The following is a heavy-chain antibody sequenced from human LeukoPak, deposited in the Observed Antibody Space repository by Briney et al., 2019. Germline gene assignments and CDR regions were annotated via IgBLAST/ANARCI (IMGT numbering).Heavy chain of an antibody. V-gene: IGHV3-7*03. D-gene: IGHD3-22*01. CDR3: AKDIQAYYYDSSGYSQGGFDY. CDR2: IKQDGSEK. CDR1: GFTFSSYW. J-gene: IGHJ4*02. Sequence: GGSLRLSCAASGFTFSSYWMSWVRQAPGKGLEWVANIKQDGSEKYHVDSVKGRFTISRDNAKNSLYLQMNSLRAEDTALYYCAKDIQAYYYDSSGYSQGGFDYWGQGTLVTVSS.